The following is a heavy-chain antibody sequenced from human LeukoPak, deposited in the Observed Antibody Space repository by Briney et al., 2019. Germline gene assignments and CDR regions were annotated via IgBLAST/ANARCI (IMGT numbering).Heavy chain of an antibody. CDR1: GYTFTSYG. J-gene: IGHJ4*02. D-gene: IGHD6-19*01. CDR3: AIKYLAVAGGGSDFDY. CDR2: ISAYNGNT. Sequence: ASAKVSCKASGYTFTSYGISWVRQAPGQGLEWMGWISAYNGNTNYAQKLQGRVTMTTDTSTSTACMELRSLRSDDTAVYYCAIKYLAVAGGGSDFDYWGQGTLVTVSS. V-gene: IGHV1-18*01.